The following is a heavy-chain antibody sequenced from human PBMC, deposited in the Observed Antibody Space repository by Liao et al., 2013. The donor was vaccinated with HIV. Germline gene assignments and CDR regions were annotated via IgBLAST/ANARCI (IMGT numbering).Heavy chain of an antibody. J-gene: IGHJ3*02. CDR2: INHSGYT. CDR1: GGSISSYY. Sequence: QVQLQESGPGLVKPSETLSLTCTVSGGSISSYYWTWIRQPPGKGLEWIGEINHSGYTNYNPSLKSRVTTSVDTSRNQFSLSLRSVTAADTAVYYCARSQSGDVFDIWGQGTMVTVSP. V-gene: IGHV4-34*01. CDR3: ARSQSGDVFDI.